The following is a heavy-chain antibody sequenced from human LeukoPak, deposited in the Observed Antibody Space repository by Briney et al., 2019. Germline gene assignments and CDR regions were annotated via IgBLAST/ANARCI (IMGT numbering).Heavy chain of an antibody. D-gene: IGHD3-10*01. J-gene: IGHJ4*02. CDR1: GFTFSTYE. CDR2: ICSSGSII. CDR3: ARVRVGGYYFDY. V-gene: IGHV3-48*03. Sequence: GGSLRLSCAASGFTFSTYEMNWVRQTPGKGLEWVSYICSSGSIIFYVDSVKGRFTISRDNAKNSLYLQMNSLRGEDTAVYYCARVRVGGYYFDYWGQGTLVTVSS.